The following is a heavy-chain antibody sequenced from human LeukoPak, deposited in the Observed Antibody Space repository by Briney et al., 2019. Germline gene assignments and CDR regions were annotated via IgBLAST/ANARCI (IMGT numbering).Heavy chain of an antibody. Sequence: GASVKVSCKASGYTFTSHGISWARQAPGQGLEWMGWISTYTGNTHYPQKLQGRVTLTTDTSTSTAYMELRSLRSDDTAVYYCARDARLRPSNSSPSVYSYYGMDVWGQGTTVTVSS. J-gene: IGHJ6*02. V-gene: IGHV1-18*01. CDR2: ISTYTGNT. D-gene: IGHD6-6*01. CDR3: ARDARLRPSNSSPSVYSYYGMDV. CDR1: GYTFTSHG.